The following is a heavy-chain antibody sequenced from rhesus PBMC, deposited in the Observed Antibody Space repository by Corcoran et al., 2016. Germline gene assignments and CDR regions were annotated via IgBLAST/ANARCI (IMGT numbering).Heavy chain of an antibody. J-gene: IGHJ4*01. CDR1: GFTFSSSG. CDR3: ARGASGAGDY. D-gene: IGHD6-31*01. CDR2: IETNGDTT. Sequence: EVQLVESGGGLVQPGGYLRLSCVVSGFTFSSSGFQWGRQAPGKGLQWVSAIETNGDTTLYTYSVKGRFSISRENAKNTLYLRMDSLRVEDTAVYYCARGASGAGDYWGQGVLVTVSS. V-gene: IGHV3-22*01.